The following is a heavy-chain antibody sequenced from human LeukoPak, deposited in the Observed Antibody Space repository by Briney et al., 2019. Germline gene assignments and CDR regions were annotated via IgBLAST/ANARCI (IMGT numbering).Heavy chain of an antibody. D-gene: IGHD3-22*01. Sequence: PARSLRLSCAASGFTFSSYGMHWVRQAPGKGLEWVAVIWYDGSNKYYADSVKGRFTISRDNSKNTLYLQMNSLRAEDTAVYYCARGHFYDSSDYYHDGFDIWGQGTMVTVSS. V-gene: IGHV3-33*01. CDR2: IWYDGSNK. CDR1: GFTFSSYG. CDR3: ARGHFYDSSDYYHDGFDI. J-gene: IGHJ3*02.